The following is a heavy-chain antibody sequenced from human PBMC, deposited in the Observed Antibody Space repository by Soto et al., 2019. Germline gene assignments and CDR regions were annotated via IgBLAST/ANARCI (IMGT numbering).Heavy chain of an antibody. CDR3: ARDRSYGMDA. J-gene: IGHJ6*02. CDR2: IYYSGST. Sequence: SETLSLTCTVPGGSISSGDYYWSWIRQPPGKGLEWIGYIYYSGSTYYNPSLKSRVTISVDTSKNQFSLKLSSVTAADTAVYYCARDRSYGMDAWGQGTTVTVSS. CDR1: GGSISSGDYY. D-gene: IGHD3-16*02. V-gene: IGHV4-30-4*01.